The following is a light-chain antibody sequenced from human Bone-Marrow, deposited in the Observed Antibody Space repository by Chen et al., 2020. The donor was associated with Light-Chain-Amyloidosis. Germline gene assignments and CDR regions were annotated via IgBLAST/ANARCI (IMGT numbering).Light chain of an antibody. V-gene: IGLV3-21*02. J-gene: IGLJ3*02. CDR3: SVWERSSDRPV. Sequence: SSVLTQPSSVSVAPGQTATIACGGNNIGSTRVHWYQQTPGQAPLLVGYDDSDRPSGIPERLSGSRSGNTATLTIMGGEAGDEADYDCSVWERSSDRPVFGGGTKLTVL. CDR1: NIGSTR. CDR2: DDS.